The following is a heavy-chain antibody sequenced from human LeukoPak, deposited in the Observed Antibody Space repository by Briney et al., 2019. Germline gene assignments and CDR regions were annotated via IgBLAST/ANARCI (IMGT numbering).Heavy chain of an antibody. CDR1: GGSISSSSYY. D-gene: IGHD4-17*01. J-gene: IGHJ5*02. CDR3: ARAGADPYGDYDTFNWFDP. CDR2: IYYSGIT. Sequence: TSETLSLTCTVSGGSISSSSYYWGWIRQPPGKGLEWIGTIYYSGITYFKPSLKSRVTISVDTSKNQFSLKLSSVTAADTAVYYCARAGADPYGDYDTFNWFDPWGQGTLVTVSS. V-gene: IGHV4-39*07.